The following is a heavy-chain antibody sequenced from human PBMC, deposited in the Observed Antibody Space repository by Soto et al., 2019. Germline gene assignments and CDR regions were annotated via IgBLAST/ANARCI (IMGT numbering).Heavy chain of an antibody. CDR2: IYWDDDK. Sequence: QITLKESGPTLVKPTQTLTLTCTFSGFSLSTTGVGVGWIRRPPGKALEWLALIYWDDDKRYSPSLKSRDTITKDAAKKQVVLTKTNMDPVDTGTYYCAHRRNSITVTYYMDYWGQGTLVTVSS. CDR3: AHRRNSITVTYYMDY. J-gene: IGHJ4*02. CDR1: GFSLSTTGVG. V-gene: IGHV2-5*02. D-gene: IGHD1-7*01.